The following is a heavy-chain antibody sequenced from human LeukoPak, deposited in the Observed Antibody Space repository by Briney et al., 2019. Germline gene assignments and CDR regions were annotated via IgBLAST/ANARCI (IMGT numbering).Heavy chain of an antibody. D-gene: IGHD3-22*01. Sequence: GSLRLSCAASGFTFTAYAMSWVRQAPGKGLEWVSAISGSAYYTSYADSVKGQFTISRDNSKNTLYLQMNSLRAEDTALYYCAKHKVATKVKDYWGQGTLVTVPS. J-gene: IGHJ4*02. CDR1: GFTFTAYA. V-gene: IGHV3-23*01. CDR3: AKHKVATKVKDY. CDR2: ISGSAYYT.